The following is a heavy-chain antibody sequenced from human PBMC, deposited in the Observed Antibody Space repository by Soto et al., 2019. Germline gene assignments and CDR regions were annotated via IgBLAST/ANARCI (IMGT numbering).Heavy chain of an antibody. V-gene: IGHV4-39*02. J-gene: IGHJ4*02. CDR2: IYYSGST. D-gene: IGHD1-26*01. Sequence: QLQLQESGPGLVKPSETLSLTYTVSGDSISSSRYSWGWIRQPPGKGLEWIGSIYYSGSTYYNPSLKRRVTISVDTSKNQFSLKLSSVTAADTAVYYCAREVVGATTKTGMRIDYWGQGTLVTVSS. CDR1: GDSISSSRYS. CDR3: AREVVGATTKTGMRIDY.